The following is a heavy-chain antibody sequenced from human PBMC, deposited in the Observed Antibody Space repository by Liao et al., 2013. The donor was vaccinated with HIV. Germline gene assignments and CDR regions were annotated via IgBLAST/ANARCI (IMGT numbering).Heavy chain of an antibody. J-gene: IGHJ4*02. Sequence: QVHLEESGPGLVKPSQTLSLTCSVSGGSINSAEHFWTWIRQPPGKGLEWIGNIYNSGSIYYNPSLQSRVTILLDTSKKQFSLKLSSVTAADTAVYYCARERYAGTWGDLTYYFDSWGQGTLVTVSS. CDR2: IYNSGSI. CDR3: ARERYAGTWGDLTYYFDS. V-gene: IGHV4-30-4*08. D-gene: IGHD3-10*01. CDR1: GGSINSAEHF.